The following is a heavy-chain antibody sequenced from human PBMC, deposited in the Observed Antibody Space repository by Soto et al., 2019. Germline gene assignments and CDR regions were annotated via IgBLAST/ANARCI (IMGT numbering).Heavy chain of an antibody. CDR3: SRNLAYCGGDCYIHGMDV. CDR1: GGTFSSYA. D-gene: IGHD2-21*02. J-gene: IGHJ6*02. V-gene: IGHV1-69*13. CDR2: IIPIFGTA. Sequence: SVKVSCKASGGTFSSYAISWVRQAPGQGLEWMGGIIPIFGTANYAQKNQGRVTITADESTSTAYMELSSLRSEDTALFFCSRNLAYCGGDCYIHGMDVWGQGTTVTVSS.